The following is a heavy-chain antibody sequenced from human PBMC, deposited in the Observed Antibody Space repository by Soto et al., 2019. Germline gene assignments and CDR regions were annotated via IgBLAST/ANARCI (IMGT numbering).Heavy chain of an antibody. V-gene: IGHV1-2*02. D-gene: IGHD4-17*01. CDR1: GYTFAAYY. CDR2: INPTRGGT. J-gene: IGHJ4*02. Sequence: ASVKVSCKTSGYTFAAYYIHWIRQAPGQGLEWMGWINPTRGGTVYAQNFQDRVTMTRDTYISTAYMELRRLNSADTAVYYCARDPDHGDYWGYFFDSWGQGTTLTVSS. CDR3: ARDPDHGDYWGYFFDS.